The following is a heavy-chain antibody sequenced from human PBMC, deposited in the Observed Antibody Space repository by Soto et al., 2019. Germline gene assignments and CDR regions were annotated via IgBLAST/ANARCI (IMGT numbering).Heavy chain of an antibody. CDR2: IYYSGSA. V-gene: IGHV4-61*01. J-gene: IGHJ6*02. CDR1: GDSVTSVSYY. CDR3: ARGVGFGYYYYHMDL. D-gene: IGHD3-10*01. Sequence: SETLSLTCTFSGDSVTSVSYYWSWIRQPPGKGLEWIGYIYYSGSADYNPSLGSRVTISIDTSKNQFSLKLTSVTAADTAVYYCARGVGFGYYYYHMDLWGQGTTVTVS.